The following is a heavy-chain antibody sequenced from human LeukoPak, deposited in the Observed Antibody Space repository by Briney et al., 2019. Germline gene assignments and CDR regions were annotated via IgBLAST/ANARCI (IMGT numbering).Heavy chain of an antibody. J-gene: IGHJ5*02. CDR1: GGSFSGYY. CDR3: ARGNGYYDSSGYSLSWFDP. CDR2: INHSGST. D-gene: IGHD3-22*01. Sequence: SETLSLTCAVYGGSFSGYYWSWIRQPPGKGLEWIGEINHSGSTNYNPSLKSRVTISVDTSKNQVSLKLSSVTAADTAVYYCARGNGYYDSSGYSLSWFDPWGQGTLVTVSS. V-gene: IGHV4-34*01.